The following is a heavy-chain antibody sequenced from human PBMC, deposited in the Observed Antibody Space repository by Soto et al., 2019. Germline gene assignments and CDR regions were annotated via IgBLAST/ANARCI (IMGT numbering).Heavy chain of an antibody. CDR1: GYTFTSYY. CDR3: ARDFMPQGNYYYGMDV. V-gene: IGHV1-46*01. D-gene: IGHD2-2*01. CDR2: INPSGGST. Sequence: ASVKVSCKASGYTFTSYYMHWVRQAPGQGLEWMGIINPSGGSTSYAQKFQGRVTMTRDTSTSTVYMELSSLRSEDTAVYYCARDFMPQGNYYYGMDVWGQGXTVTVYS. J-gene: IGHJ6*02.